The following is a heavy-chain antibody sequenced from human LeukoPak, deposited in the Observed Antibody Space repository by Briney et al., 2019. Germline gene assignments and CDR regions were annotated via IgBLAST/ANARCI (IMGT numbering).Heavy chain of an antibody. V-gene: IGHV4-34*01. J-gene: IGHJ3*02. D-gene: IGHD4-23*01. CDR2: INHSEST. CDR1: GGSFSGYY. Sequence: SETLSLTCAVYGGSFSGYYWSWIRQSPGKGLEWIGEINHSESTNYDPSLKSRVTISLDPSKNQFSLKVSSVTAADTAVYYCARSDPPWGDYGGNSGQAFDTWGQGTMVTVSS. CDR3: ARSDPPWGDYGGNSGQAFDT.